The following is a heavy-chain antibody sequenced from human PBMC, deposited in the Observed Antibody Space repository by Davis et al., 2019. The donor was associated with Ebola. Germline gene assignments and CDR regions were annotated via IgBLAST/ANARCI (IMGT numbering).Heavy chain of an antibody. J-gene: IGHJ6*02. Sequence: LRLSCAVSGGSISSGGYSWSWIRQPPGKGLEWIGYIYHSGSTYYNPSLKSRVTISVDRSKNQFSLKLSSVTAADTAVYYRARGEGRYCSSTSCYTAPRTYGMDVWGQGTTVTVSS. CDR3: ARGEGRYCSSTSCYTAPRTYGMDV. CDR1: GGSISSGGYS. CDR2: IYHSGST. D-gene: IGHD2-2*02. V-gene: IGHV4-30-2*01.